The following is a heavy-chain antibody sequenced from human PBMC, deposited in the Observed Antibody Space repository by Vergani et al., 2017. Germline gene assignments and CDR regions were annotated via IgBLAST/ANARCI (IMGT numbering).Heavy chain of an antibody. Sequence: QVQLQESGPGLVKPSETLSLTCTVSGGSISSYYWSWIRQPPGKGLEWIGDIYYSGSTNYNPSLKSRVTISVDTSKNQFSLKLSSVTAAATAAYYCARDRRGAVAGTGWYFDLWGRGTLVTVSS. J-gene: IGHJ2*01. CDR3: ARDRRGAVAGTGWYFDL. CDR1: GGSISSYY. V-gene: IGHV4-59*01. CDR2: IYYSGST. D-gene: IGHD6-19*01.